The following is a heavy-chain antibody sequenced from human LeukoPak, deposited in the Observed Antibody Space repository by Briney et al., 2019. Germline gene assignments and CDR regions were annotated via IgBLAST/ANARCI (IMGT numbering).Heavy chain of an antibody. CDR1: GGSISSSRYY. V-gene: IGHV4-61*01. J-gene: IGHJ4*02. Sequence: SETLSLTCTVSGGSISSSRYYWGWIRQPPGKGLEWIGYIFYSGGADYNPALKSRVTISIDTSKNQFSLKLSSVTAADTAVYFCARDKVPGDYWGQGTLVTVSS. CDR3: ARDKVPGDY. CDR2: IFYSGGA. D-gene: IGHD1-1*01.